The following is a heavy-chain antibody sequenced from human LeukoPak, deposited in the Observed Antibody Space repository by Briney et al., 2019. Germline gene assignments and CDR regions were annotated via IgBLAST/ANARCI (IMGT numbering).Heavy chain of an antibody. CDR3: ARAPASTSYFDY. CDR2: IYTSGST. D-gene: IGHD2-2*01. V-gene: IGHV4-61*02. J-gene: IGHJ4*02. Sequence: SQTLSLTCTVSGGSISSGSYYWSWIRQPAGKGLEWIGRIYTSGSTNYNPSLKSRVTISVDTSKNQFSLKLSSVTAADTAVYYCARAPASTSYFDYWGQGTLVTVSS. CDR1: GGSISSGSYY.